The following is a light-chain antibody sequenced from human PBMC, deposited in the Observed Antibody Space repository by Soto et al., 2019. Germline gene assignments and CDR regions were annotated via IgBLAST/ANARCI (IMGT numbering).Light chain of an antibody. J-gene: IGLJ1*01. CDR1: NVGVGCYKH. V-gene: IGLV2-14*01. CDR2: ELS. Sequence: QSALAQPASASGSPRQSITVSCTGTNVGVGCYKHVSRYQHHPGKAPKLLIFELSHRTSGVSNRCSGSTSGNTASLTISGLQSEDEAGYYCASYTIKTTYVFGSGTKVTVL. CDR3: ASYTIKTTYV.